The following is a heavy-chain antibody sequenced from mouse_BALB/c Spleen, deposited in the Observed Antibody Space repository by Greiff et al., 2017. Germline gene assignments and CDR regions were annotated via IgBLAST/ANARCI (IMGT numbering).Heavy chain of an antibody. Sequence: VKLMESGPGLVAPSQSLSLTCTVSGFSLTGYGVNWVRQPPGKGLEWLGMIWGDGSTDYNSALKSRLSISKDNSKSQVFLKMNSLQTDDTSRYYCARESFNDYDGDSAMDYWGQGTSVTVSS. J-gene: IGHJ4*01. CDR3: ARESFNDYDGDSAMDY. CDR2: IWGDGST. CDR1: GFSLTGYG. V-gene: IGHV2-6-7*01. D-gene: IGHD2-4*01.